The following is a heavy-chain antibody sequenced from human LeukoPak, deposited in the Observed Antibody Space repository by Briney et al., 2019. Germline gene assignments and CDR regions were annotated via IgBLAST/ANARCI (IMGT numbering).Heavy chain of an antibody. Sequence: GGSLRLSCAASGFNVNNNYMSWVRQAPGKGLEWVAVISYDGSNKYYADSVKGRFTISRDNSKNTLYLQMNSLRAEDTAVYYCARAYCGGDCYPSGADAFDIWGQGTMVTVSS. V-gene: IGHV3-30-3*01. CDR2: ISYDGSNK. J-gene: IGHJ3*02. D-gene: IGHD2-21*02. CDR3: ARAYCGGDCYPSGADAFDI. CDR1: GFNVNNNY.